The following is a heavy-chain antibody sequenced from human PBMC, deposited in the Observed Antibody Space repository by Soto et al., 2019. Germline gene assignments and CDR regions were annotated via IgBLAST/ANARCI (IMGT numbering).Heavy chain of an antibody. CDR2: IIPIFGTA. CDR3: ATVYYYDSSGYTPLDY. D-gene: IGHD3-22*01. CDR1: GGTFSSYA. Sequence: ASVKVSCKASGGTFSSYATSWVRQAPGQGLEWMGGIIPIFGTANYAQKFQGRVTITADESTSTAYMELSSLRSEDTAVYYCATVYYYDSSGYTPLDYWGQGNLVTVSS. V-gene: IGHV1-69*13. J-gene: IGHJ4*02.